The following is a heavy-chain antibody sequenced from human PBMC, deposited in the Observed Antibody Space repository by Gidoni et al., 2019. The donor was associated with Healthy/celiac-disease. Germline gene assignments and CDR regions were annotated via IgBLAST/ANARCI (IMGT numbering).Heavy chain of an antibody. CDR1: GFTFSSYA. Sequence: EVQLLESGGGLVQPGGSLRLSCAASGFTFSSYAMSWVRQAPGKGLEWVSAISGSGGSTYYADSVKGRFTISRDNSKNTLYLQMNSLRAEDTAVYYCANYRSYSSGTYGMDVWGQGTTVTVSS. CDR2: ISGSGGST. J-gene: IGHJ6*02. CDR3: ANYRSYSSGTYGMDV. D-gene: IGHD6-19*01. V-gene: IGHV3-23*01.